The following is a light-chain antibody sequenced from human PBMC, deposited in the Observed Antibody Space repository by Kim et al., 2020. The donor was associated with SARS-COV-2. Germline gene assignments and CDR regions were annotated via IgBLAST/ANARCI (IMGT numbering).Light chain of an antibody. CDR2: KAS. CDR1: QYITRR. Sequence: ASVGDRVTITCRASQYITRRLAWYQQKPGKAPKVLISKASTLESGVPSTFSGSGSGTDFTLTISSLQPDDFATYYCQQYDTYPWTFGQGTNVDIK. CDR3: QQYDTYPWT. J-gene: IGKJ1*01. V-gene: IGKV1-5*03.